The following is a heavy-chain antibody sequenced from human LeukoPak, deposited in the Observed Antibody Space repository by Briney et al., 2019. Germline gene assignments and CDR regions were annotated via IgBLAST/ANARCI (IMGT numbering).Heavy chain of an antibody. CDR3: TRAPGYGDYVFYFDY. D-gene: IGHD4-17*01. CDR1: GFTFGDYA. CDR2: IRSKAYGRTT. Sequence: GGSLRLSCTASGFTFGDYAMSWVRQAPGKGLEWVAFIRSKAYGRTTEDAASVKGRFTISRDDSKSIAYLQMNSLKTEDTAVYYCTRAPGYGDYVFYFDYWGQGTLVTVSS. J-gene: IGHJ4*02. V-gene: IGHV3-49*04.